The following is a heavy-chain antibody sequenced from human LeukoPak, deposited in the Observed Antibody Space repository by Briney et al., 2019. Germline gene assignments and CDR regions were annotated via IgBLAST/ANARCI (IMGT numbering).Heavy chain of an antibody. CDR3: AKGGNDFYYYGLDV. Sequence: PGRSLRLSCAASGFTFSSYGMHWVRQAPGKGLEWVAVISYDGSNKYYADSVKGRFTISRDNSKNTLYLQMNSLRVEDTARYYCAKGGNDFYYYGLDVWGQGTTVTVSS. CDR1: GFTFSSYG. D-gene: IGHD1-1*01. CDR2: ISYDGSNK. V-gene: IGHV3-30*18. J-gene: IGHJ6*02.